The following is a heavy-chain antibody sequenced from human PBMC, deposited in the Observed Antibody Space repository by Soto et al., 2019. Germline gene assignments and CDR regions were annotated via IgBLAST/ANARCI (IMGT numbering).Heavy chain of an antibody. D-gene: IGHD6-19*01. CDR2: ISTSGATR. CDR1: GFTFSTDI. V-gene: IGHV3-48*02. J-gene: IGHJ4*02. Sequence: EVQLVESVGGLVQPGGSLRLSCAASGFTFSTDIMNWVRQAPGEGLEWVSHISTSGATRYYADSGKGRFTNSRDNAKTSVYLQMDSLRNEDTAVYYCARFFVSGFDYLGQGTLVTVSS. CDR3: ARFFVSGFDY.